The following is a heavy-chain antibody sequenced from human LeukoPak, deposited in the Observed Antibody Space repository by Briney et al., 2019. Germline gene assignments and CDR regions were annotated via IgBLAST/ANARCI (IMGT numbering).Heavy chain of an antibody. CDR2: IIPIFGTA. V-gene: IGHV1-69*06. D-gene: IGHD3-9*01. Sequence: GPSVKVSCKASGRTFSSYGMSWERQAPGHGLEWIGGIIPIFGTANYAQKFQGRVTITADKSTSTAYMELSSLRSEDTAVYYCARYYDILTGGYYFDYWGQGTLVTVSS. CDR3: ARYYDILTGGYYFDY. CDR1: GRTFSSYG. J-gene: IGHJ4*02.